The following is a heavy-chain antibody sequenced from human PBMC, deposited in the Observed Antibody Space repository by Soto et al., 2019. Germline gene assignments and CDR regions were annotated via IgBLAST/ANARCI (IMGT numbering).Heavy chain of an antibody. J-gene: IGHJ4*02. CDR2: ISAYNGNT. CDR1: DYTFTNYG. V-gene: IGHV1-18*01. Sequence: GASVKVSCKASDYTFTNYGISWVRQAPGQGLEWMGWISAYNGNTNSAQRLQVRVTMTTDTSTSTAYMELRSLRSDDTAVYYCARTYSKYFSSSESDYWGQGTLVPVSS. CDR3: ARTYSKYFSSSESDY. D-gene: IGHD6-6*01.